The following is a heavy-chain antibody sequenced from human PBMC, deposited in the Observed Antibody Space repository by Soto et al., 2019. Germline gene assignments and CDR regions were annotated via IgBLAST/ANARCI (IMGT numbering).Heavy chain of an antibody. CDR2: IYYSGST. Sequence: AETLSLTCTFSCGSISSSSYYWGWIRQHTGKRLEWIGSIYYSGSTYYTPAIKSRVTISVDTSKNQFSLKLSYVTAEDMAVYYCFGYSSGRYYYYMDVWGKGTTVTVSS. D-gene: IGHD6-19*01. CDR3: FGYSSGRYYYYMDV. V-gene: IGHV4-39*01. CDR1: CGSISSSSYY. J-gene: IGHJ6*03.